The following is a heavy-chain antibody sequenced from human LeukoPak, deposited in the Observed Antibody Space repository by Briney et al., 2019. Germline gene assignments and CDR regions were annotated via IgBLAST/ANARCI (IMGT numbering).Heavy chain of an antibody. CDR1: GFTFSSYG. CDR2: IRYDVSNI. D-gene: IGHD3-10*01. CDR3: AKGDDYGSGAMFDY. Sequence: GGSLRLSCAASGFTFSSYGMHWVRQAPGKGLEWVTFIRYDVSNIYYADSAKGRFTTSRDNSKNTLYLQMNSLRAEDTAVYYCAKGDDYGSGAMFDYWGQGTLVTVSS. J-gene: IGHJ4*02. V-gene: IGHV3-30*02.